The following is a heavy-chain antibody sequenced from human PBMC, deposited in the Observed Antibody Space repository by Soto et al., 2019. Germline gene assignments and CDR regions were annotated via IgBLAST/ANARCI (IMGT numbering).Heavy chain of an antibody. J-gene: IGHJ6*04. CDR1: EVNCIDYS. V-gene: IGHV3-48*02. D-gene: IGHD3-22*01. CDR2: ISSSRSTI. Sequence: PGGFLGLPCASSEVNCIDYSMSRVRQANGKGLAWVSYISSSRSTIYYAASVKGRFTISRENAKNSLYLQMNSLRDEDTAVYYCARDDSRYYDSSSQLTYSGMAFLGKRTTVTVSP. CDR3: ARDDSRYYDSSSQLTYSGMAF.